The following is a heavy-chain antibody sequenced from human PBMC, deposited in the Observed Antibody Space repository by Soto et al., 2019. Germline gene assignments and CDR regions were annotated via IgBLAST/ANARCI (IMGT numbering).Heavy chain of an antibody. Sequence: EVQLVESGGGWVQPGGSLRLPCEASGFTFSGYGLSWFRQAPGKGLEWVANIKQDGSEKYYVDSVKGRFTISRDNAKNSLYLQMNSLRAEDTAVYYCAQGGPEYFQHWGQGTLVTVSS. CDR3: AQGGPEYFQH. V-gene: IGHV3-7*01. J-gene: IGHJ1*01. CDR1: GFTFSGYG. CDR2: IKQDGSEK.